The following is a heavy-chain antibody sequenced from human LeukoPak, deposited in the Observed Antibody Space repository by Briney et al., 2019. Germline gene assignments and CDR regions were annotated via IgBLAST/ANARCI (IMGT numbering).Heavy chain of an antibody. V-gene: IGHV3-21*04. CDR2: ISSSSSYI. CDR1: GFTFSSYS. D-gene: IGHD3-10*01. Sequence: GGSLRLSCAASGFTFSSYSMNWVRQAPGKGLEWVSSISSSSSYIYYADSVKGRFTISRDNAKNSLYLQMNSLRAEDTALYYCAKDRSPYYYGSGSYLFDYWGQGTLVTVSS. J-gene: IGHJ4*02. CDR3: AKDRSPYYYGSGSYLFDY.